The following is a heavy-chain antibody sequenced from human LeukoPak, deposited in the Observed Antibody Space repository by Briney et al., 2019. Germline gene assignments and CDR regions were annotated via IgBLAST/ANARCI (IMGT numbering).Heavy chain of an antibody. CDR2: IYYSGST. J-gene: IGHJ4*02. V-gene: IGHV4-59*01. Sequence: SETLSLTCTVSGGSISSYYWSWIRQPPGKGLEWIGYIYYSGSTNYNPSLKSRVTISVDTSKNQFSLKLSSVAAADTAVYYCARDHWNYAHDYWGQGTLVTVSS. CDR1: GGSISSYY. CDR3: ARDHWNYAHDY. D-gene: IGHD1-7*01.